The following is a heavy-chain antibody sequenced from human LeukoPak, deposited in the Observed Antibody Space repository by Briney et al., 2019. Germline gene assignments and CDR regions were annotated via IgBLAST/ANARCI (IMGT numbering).Heavy chain of an antibody. D-gene: IGHD6-13*01. CDR1: GYTFTNFD. CDR2: MNPVSGNA. CDR3: ARAPMGAAALF. J-gene: IGHJ4*02. V-gene: IGHV1-8*01. Sequence: GASVKVSCKAFGYTFTNFDINWVRQAPGQGLEWMGWMNPVSGNAGSAQKFQGRVTLTRDTSISTAYMELSSLTSDDTAFYYCARAPMGAAALFWGQGTLVTVSS.